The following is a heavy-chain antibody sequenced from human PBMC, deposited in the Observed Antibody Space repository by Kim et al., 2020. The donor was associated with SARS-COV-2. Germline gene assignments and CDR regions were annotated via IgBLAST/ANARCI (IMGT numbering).Heavy chain of an antibody. CDR1: GGSISGTTYY. V-gene: IGHV4-39*01. CDR2: VYYRGSA. D-gene: IGHD6-19*01. Sequence: SETLSLTCTVSGGSISGTTYYWGWIRQAPGKGLEWIGSVYYRGSAYYNPSFNTRVTVSADTSKNQFSLKLTSVTAADTAVYYCARPRRLNDAFDIWGQGTTVTVSS. CDR3: ARPRRLNDAFDI. J-gene: IGHJ3*02.